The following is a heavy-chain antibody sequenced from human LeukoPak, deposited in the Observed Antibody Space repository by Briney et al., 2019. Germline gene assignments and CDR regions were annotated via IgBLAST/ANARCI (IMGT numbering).Heavy chain of an antibody. Sequence: ASVKVSCKASGYTFTSYDINWGRHATGQGLEWMGWMNPDSGNTGYAQKFQGRVTMTRNTSISTAYMELSSLRSEDTAVYYCARAGLRSSSWYLNWFDPWGQGTLVTVSS. CDR1: GYTFTSYD. D-gene: IGHD6-13*01. CDR3: ARAGLRSSSWYLNWFDP. V-gene: IGHV1-8*01. CDR2: MNPDSGNT. J-gene: IGHJ5*02.